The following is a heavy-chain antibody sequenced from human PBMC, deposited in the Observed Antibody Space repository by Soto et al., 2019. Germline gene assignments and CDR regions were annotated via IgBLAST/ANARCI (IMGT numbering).Heavy chain of an antibody. Sequence: ASVKVSCKASGGTFSSYAISWVRQAPGQGLEWMGGIIPIFGTANYAQKFQGRVTITADESTSTAYMELSSLRSEDTAVYYCARVLVDASTRYYYYYGMDVWGQGTTVTVSS. CDR2: IIPIFGTA. D-gene: IGHD3-16*01. CDR1: GGTFSSYA. V-gene: IGHV1-69*13. CDR3: ARVLVDASTRYYYYYGMDV. J-gene: IGHJ6*02.